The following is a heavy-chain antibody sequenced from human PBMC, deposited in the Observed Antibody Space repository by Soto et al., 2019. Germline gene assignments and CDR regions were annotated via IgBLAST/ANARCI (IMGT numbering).Heavy chain of an antibody. V-gene: IGHV1-2*02. D-gene: IGHD3-10*01. Sequence: GASVKVSCKASGYTFTDYYIHWVRQAPGQGLEWMGWISPRTGSANFAQRFQGRVSMTRDTSSTTAYMELRRLKSDDTAVYYCARGPYYGPAYCMDVWGPGTTVAVSS. CDR3: ARGPYYGPAYCMDV. J-gene: IGHJ6*02. CDR2: ISPRTGSA. CDR1: GYTFTDYY.